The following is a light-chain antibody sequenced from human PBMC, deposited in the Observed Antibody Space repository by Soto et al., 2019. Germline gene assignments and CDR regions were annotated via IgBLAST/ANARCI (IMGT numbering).Light chain of an antibody. CDR3: QQYNSVRWT. CDR1: QSISRW. V-gene: IGKV1-5*01. Sequence: DIQMTQSPSTLSASVGDRVTITCRASQSISRWLAWSQQKPGKAPKLLIFDASTLEVGVPSRFSGSASGTEFTLTISSLRPDDFATYYCQQYNSVRWTFGQGTKVDIK. CDR2: DAS. J-gene: IGKJ1*01.